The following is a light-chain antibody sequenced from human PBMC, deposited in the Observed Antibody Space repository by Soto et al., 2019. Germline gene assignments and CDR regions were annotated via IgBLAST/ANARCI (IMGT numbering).Light chain of an antibody. CDR3: SSYTRSSTSYV. CDR1: NIGSEP. J-gene: IGLJ1*01. V-gene: IGLV3-21*02. Sequence: SYELTQPPSVSVAPGQTATITCGGNNIGSEPVHWYQQKPGQAPVLVVYDNSDRPSGIPERLSGSKSGNTASLTISGLQAEDEADYYCSSYTRSSTSYVFGTGTQLTVL. CDR2: DNS.